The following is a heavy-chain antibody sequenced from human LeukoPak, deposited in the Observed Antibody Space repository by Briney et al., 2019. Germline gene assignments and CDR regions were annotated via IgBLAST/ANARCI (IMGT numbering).Heavy chain of an antibody. V-gene: IGHV3-74*01. CDR3: VSFYETY. J-gene: IGHJ4*02. CDR1: GFTFGSYA. Sequence: PGRSLRLSCAASGFTFGSYAMHWVRQAPGKGLVWVSHINSDGSWTSYADSVKGRFTISKDNAKNTVYLQMNSLRAEDTAVYYCVSFYETYWGRGTLVTVSS. CDR2: INSDGSWT. D-gene: IGHD2/OR15-2a*01.